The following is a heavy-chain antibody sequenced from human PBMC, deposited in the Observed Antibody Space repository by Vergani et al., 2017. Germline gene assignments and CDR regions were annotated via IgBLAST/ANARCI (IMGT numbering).Heavy chain of an antibody. D-gene: IGHD6-19*01. CDR1: GFTFDTYT. J-gene: IGHJ4*02. CDR2: ISSGGGDI. CDR3: ANKQWLDY. Sequence: EVQLLESGGGLVQPGGSRRLSCAGAGFTFDTYTMAYVRQAPGKGLEWVATISSGGGDIFYADSVKGRFTISRDNSKNTLYLQMNSLRAEDTAVYYCANKQWLDYWGQGTLVTVSS. V-gene: IGHV3-23*01.